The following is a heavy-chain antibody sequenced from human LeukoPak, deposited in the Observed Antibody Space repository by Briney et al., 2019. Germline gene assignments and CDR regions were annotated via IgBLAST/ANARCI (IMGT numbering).Heavy chain of an antibody. CDR2: INPGGGST. CDR1: GYTFTGYS. J-gene: IGHJ3*02. V-gene: IGHV1-46*01. D-gene: IGHD3-10*01. Sequence: ASVKVSCKASGYTFTGYSMHWVRQAPGQGFEWMGIINPGGGSTTYAQKFQGRVTMTRDTSTSTVYMELSSLRSEDTAVYYCARGGFTTMVRGVIITLDAFDIWGQGTMVTVSS. CDR3: ARGGFTTMVRGVIITLDAFDI.